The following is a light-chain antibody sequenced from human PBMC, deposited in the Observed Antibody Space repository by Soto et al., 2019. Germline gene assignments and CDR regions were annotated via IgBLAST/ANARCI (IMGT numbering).Light chain of an antibody. V-gene: IGKV3-20*01. CDR3: QQYASSPRT. CDR2: GAS. Sequence: EIVLTQSPGTLSLAAGERATLSCRASQSVGKNFVAWYQQKPGQAPRFLIHGASSRATGIPDRFSGSGSGTDFTLTISRLEHEDFAVYYCQQYASSPRTFGQGTKVEI. J-gene: IGKJ1*01. CDR1: QSVGKNF.